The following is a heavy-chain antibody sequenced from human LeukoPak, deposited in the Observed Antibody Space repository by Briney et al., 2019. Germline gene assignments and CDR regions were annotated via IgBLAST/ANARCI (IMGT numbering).Heavy chain of an antibody. Sequence: GGSLRLSCAASGFTFSSYAMHWVRQAPGKGLEWVAVISYDGSNKYYADSVKGRFTISRDNSKNTLYLRMNSLRAEDTAVYYCARDGRGYFDYWGQGTLVTVSS. CDR3: ARDGRGYFDY. CDR2: ISYDGSNK. V-gene: IGHV3-30-3*01. J-gene: IGHJ4*02. CDR1: GFTFSSYA.